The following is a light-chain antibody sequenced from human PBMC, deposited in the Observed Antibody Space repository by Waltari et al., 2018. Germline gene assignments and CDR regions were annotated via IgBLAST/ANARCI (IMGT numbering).Light chain of an antibody. J-gene: IGLJ3*02. CDR1: STDVEGSDP. Sequence: QPALTQPPSASGSPGQSITISCTGISTDVEGSDPVFWYQQHPAKAPHLLIYEVTKPPSGVLERVAGSKADNTAALAVAGLEAEDEADYYCSSDAGGSRLMFGGGTKLTVL. CDR2: EVT. V-gene: IGLV2-8*01. CDR3: SSDAGGSRLM.